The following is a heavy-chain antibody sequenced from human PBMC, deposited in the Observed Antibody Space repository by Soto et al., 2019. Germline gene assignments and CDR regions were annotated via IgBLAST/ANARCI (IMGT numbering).Heavy chain of an antibody. J-gene: IGHJ4*02. D-gene: IGHD2-21*01. CDR3: AMADCALGTEK. CDR2: IYPGDSDT. Sequence: GESLKISCKGPGYSFPSYWIGWVRQMPGEGLEWMGIIYPGDSDTSYSPSFQGQVTISADKSISTAYVQWSSLTASETAMNDLAMADCALGTEKWGKETLTT. CDR1: GYSFPSYW. V-gene: IGHV5-51*01.